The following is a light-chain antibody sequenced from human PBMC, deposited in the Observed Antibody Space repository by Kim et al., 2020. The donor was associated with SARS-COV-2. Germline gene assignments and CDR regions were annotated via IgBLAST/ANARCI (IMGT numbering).Light chain of an antibody. CDR1: SRAVGGYNY. V-gene: IGLV2-14*04. Sequence: GQSITITCTGTSRAVGGYNYVSWYQQHPGKAPKLMIYDVSKRPSGVSNRFSGSKSGNTASLTISGLQAEDEADYYCSSYTSSSNVVFGGGTKLTVL. CDR2: DVS. CDR3: SSYTSSSNVV. J-gene: IGLJ2*01.